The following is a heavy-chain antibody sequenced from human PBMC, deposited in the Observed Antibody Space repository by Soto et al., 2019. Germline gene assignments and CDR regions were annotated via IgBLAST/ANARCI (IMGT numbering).Heavy chain of an antibody. V-gene: IGHV1-69*13. CDR3: ARDGTYYYDSSGKLYFDY. CDR2: IIPIFGTA. Sequence: SVKVSCKASGGTFSSYAISWVRQAPGQGLEWMGGIIPIFGTANYAQKFQGRVTITADESTSTAYMELSSLRSEDTAVYYCARDGTYYYDSSGKLYFDYWGQGTLVTVSS. CDR1: GGTFSSYA. D-gene: IGHD3-22*01. J-gene: IGHJ4*02.